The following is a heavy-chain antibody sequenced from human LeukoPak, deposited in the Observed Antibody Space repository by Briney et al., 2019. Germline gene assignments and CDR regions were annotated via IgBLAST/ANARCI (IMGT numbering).Heavy chain of an antibody. CDR1: GYTLTGYY. CDR3: ARTGYSSSWYSFDY. J-gene: IGHJ4*02. V-gene: IGHV1-2*04. D-gene: IGHD6-13*01. Sequence: ASVKVSCKASGYTLTGYYMHWVRQAPGQGLEWMGWINPNSGGTNYAQKFQGWVTMTRDTSISTAYMELSRLRSDDTAVYYCARTGYSSSWYSFDYWGQGTLVTVSS. CDR2: INPNSGGT.